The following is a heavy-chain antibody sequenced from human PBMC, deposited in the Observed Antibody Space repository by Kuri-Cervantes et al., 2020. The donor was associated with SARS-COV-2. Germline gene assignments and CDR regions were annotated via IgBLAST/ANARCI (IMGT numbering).Heavy chain of an antibody. CDR3: YCAPKEGFDS. CDR2: VKTNSGNT. D-gene: IGHD2-21*01. Sequence: ASVKVSCKASGYTFSTYDINWVRQATGQGLEWMGMVKTNSGNTLYAQIFQGRVTMTRDTSTSTVYLELSSLTSEDTAIYYCYCAPKEGFDSWGQGTQVTVSS. V-gene: IGHV1-8*02. J-gene: IGHJ4*02. CDR1: GYTFSTYD.